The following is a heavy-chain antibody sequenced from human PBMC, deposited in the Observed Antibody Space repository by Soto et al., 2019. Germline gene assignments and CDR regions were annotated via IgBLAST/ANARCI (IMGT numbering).Heavy chain of an antibody. CDR1: GGSISSSSYY. D-gene: IGHD6-19*01. J-gene: IGHJ6*02. V-gene: IGHV4-39*01. CDR2: IYYSGST. Sequence: PSETLSLTCTVSGGSISSSSYYWGWIRQPPGKGLEWIGSIYYSGSTYYNPSLKSRVTISVDTSKNQFSLKLSSVTAADTAVYYCAKWAQGFSSSGWPRPYYYGMDVWGQGTTVTVSS. CDR3: AKWAQGFSSSGWPRPYYYGMDV.